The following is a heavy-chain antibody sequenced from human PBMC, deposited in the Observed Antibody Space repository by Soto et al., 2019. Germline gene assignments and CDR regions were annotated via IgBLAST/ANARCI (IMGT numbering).Heavy chain of an antibody. J-gene: IGHJ4*02. D-gene: IGHD2-2*01. Sequence: EVQLVESGGGLVKPGGSLRLSCAASGFTFSNAWMTWVRQPPGKGLEWVGRITSKSDGGTTDYAVPVKGRFTISRDDSKNTLSLQMNSLESEDTAVYYCTTYAIISARAYFDYWGQGTLVTVSS. CDR3: TTYAIISARAYFDY. V-gene: IGHV3-15*01. CDR1: GFTFSNAW. CDR2: ITSKSDGGTT.